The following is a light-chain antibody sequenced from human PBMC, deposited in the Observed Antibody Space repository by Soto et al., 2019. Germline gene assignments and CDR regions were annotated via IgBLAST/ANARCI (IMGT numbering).Light chain of an antibody. CDR2: GAS. CDR1: QSVSSSY. Sequence: ESVLTQSPGTLSLSPGEKATLSCRASQSVSSSYLAWYQQKPGQAPRLLIYGASSRATGIPDRFSGSGSGTDFTLTVFRLEPEDFAVYYCQQFGSSSWTFGQGTKV. J-gene: IGKJ1*01. V-gene: IGKV3-20*01. CDR3: QQFGSSSWT.